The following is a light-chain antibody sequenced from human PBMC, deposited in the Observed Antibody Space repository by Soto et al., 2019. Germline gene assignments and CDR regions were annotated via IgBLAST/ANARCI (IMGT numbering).Light chain of an antibody. CDR3: QQFNSSPIT. CDR1: QSISSN. CDR2: PAS. Sequence: DIQLTQSPSFLSASVGDRFTITCRASQSISSNLDWYQQKPGKAPKLLIYPASSLQSGVPSRFSGSGSGTEFTLTISSLQPEDFATYYCQQFNSSPITFGQGTRREIK. J-gene: IGKJ5*01. V-gene: IGKV1-9*01.